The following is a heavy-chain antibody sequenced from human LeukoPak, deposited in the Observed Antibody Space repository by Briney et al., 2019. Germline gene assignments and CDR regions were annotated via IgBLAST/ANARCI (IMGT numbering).Heavy chain of an antibody. D-gene: IGHD3-10*01. Sequence: SETLSLTCTVSGDSISSYFWSWIRQPPGKGLEWIGYIYSSGSTNYNASLKSRVTISVDASKNEVSLKLRSVTAADTAVYYCARELVVSYDSGSSYVHAFDLWGQGTKITVSS. CDR3: ARELVVSYDSGSSYVHAFDL. V-gene: IGHV4-59*01. J-gene: IGHJ3*01. CDR1: GDSISSYF. CDR2: IYSSGST.